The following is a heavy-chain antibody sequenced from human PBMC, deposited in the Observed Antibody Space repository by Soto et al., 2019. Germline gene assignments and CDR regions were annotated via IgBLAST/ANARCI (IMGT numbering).Heavy chain of an antibody. V-gene: IGHV1-8*01. Sequence: ASVKVSCKTSGDTITSYDINWIRQAPGQGLEWMGFMSPHDDNTGYAQKFQGRVTMTRSISTGTVYMELSSLRSDDTAVYYCARVKSGFSFDYWGQGTPVTVSS. D-gene: IGHD3-3*01. J-gene: IGHJ4*02. CDR1: GDTITSYD. CDR2: MSPHDDNT. CDR3: ARVKSGFSFDY.